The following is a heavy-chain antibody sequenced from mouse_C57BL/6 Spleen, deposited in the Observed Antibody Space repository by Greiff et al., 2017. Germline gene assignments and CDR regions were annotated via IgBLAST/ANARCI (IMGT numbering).Heavy chain of an antibody. J-gene: IGHJ3*01. D-gene: IGHD2-2*01. V-gene: IGHV1-26*01. Sequence: VQLQQSGPELVKPGASVKISCKASGYTFTDYYMNWVKQSHGKSLEWIGDINPNNGGTTYNQKLKGKATLTVDKSSSTAYMELRSLTSEDSAVYYCARRGGYDGAWFAYWGQGTLVTVSA. CDR1: GYTFTDYY. CDR3: ARRGGYDGAWFAY. CDR2: INPNNGGT.